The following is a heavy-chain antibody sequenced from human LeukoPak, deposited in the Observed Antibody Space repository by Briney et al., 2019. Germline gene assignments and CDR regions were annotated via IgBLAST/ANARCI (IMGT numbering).Heavy chain of an antibody. J-gene: IGHJ4*02. Sequence: PGGSLTLSCAASGITFSSYSMNWLRPAPGKGLEWVANIKEDGSDKNYVDSVKGRFTISRDNAKYSVFLQMDSLRAEDTAVYYCAREFHSEGYFDFWGQGTLVTVSS. CDR1: GITFSSYS. D-gene: IGHD2-15*01. CDR3: AREFHSEGYFDF. V-gene: IGHV3-7*01. CDR2: IKEDGSDK.